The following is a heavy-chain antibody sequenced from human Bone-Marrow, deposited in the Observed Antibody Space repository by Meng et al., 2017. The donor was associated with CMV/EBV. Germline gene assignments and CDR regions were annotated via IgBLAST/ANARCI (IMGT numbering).Heavy chain of an antibody. CDR3: TTDAIVVVVAATVAVDY. Sequence: FSTAWRNWVRQAPGKGLEWVGRSKSKADGGTTNYAAPVKGRFTISREDSKNTLYLQMNSLKTEDTAVYYCTTDAIVVVVAATVAVDYWGQGTLVTVSS. CDR2: SKSKADGGTT. D-gene: IGHD2-15*01. J-gene: IGHJ4*02. V-gene: IGHV3-15*06. CDR1: FSTAW.